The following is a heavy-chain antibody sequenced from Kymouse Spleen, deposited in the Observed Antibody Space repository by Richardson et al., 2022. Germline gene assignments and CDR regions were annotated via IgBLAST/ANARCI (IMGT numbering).Heavy chain of an antibody. D-gene: IGHD1-26*01,IGHD3-3*01,IGHD7-27*02. CDR2: IGTAGDT. J-gene: IGHJ4*02. V-gene: IGHV3-13*01. CDR1: GFTFSSYD. Sequence: EVQLVESGGGLVQPGGSLRLSCAASGFTFSSYDMHWVRQATGKGLEWVSAIGTAGDTYYPGSVKGRFTISRENAKNSLYLQMNSLRAGDTAVYYCARESGDKVFFDYWGQGTLVTVSS. CDR3: ARESGDKVFFDY.